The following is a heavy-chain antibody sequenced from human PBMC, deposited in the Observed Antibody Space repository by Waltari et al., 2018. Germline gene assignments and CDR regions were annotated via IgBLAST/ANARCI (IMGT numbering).Heavy chain of an antibody. CDR2: ISNSGRTI. J-gene: IGHJ3*02. CDR3: AREGSLKLISLDI. V-gene: IGHV3-11*04. Sequence: QVQLVESGGGLVKPGGSLRLSCAASGFTFSSLYMSSLPQAPGKGLEWVSYISNSGRTIYYADSVKCRFTISRDNAKNSLYLQMNSLRAEDTAVYYCAREGSLKLISLDIWGQGTMVTVSS. CDR1: GFTFSSLY.